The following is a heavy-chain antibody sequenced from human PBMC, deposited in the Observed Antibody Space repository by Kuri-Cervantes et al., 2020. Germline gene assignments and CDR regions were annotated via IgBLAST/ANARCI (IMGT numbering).Heavy chain of an antibody. D-gene: IGHD5-12*01. CDR2: IDTSGNT. Sequence: SETLSLTCTVSGGSINTYYWNWIRQPAGKTLEWIGRIDTSGNTNYNSSLKSRVTTSVDKSKNQFSLKLSSVTAADTAVYYCASALGSPGIVATIWDDYWGQGTLVTVSS. CDR1: GGSINTYY. V-gene: IGHV4-4*07. J-gene: IGHJ4*02. CDR3: ASALGSPGIVATIWDDY.